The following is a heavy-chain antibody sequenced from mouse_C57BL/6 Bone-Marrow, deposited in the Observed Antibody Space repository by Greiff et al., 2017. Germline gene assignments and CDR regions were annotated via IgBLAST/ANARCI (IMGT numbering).Heavy chain of an antibody. CDR2: FYPGSGSI. J-gene: IGHJ3*01. V-gene: IGHV1-62-2*01. CDR1: GYTFTEYT. D-gene: IGHD2-4*01. CDR3: AKHEERDDYDGFAY. Sequence: VQLQESGAELVKPGASVKLSCKASGYTFTEYTIHWVKQRSGQGLEWIGWFYPGSGSIKYNEKFKDKATLTADKSSSTVYMELSRLTSEDSAVXSGAKHEERDDYDGFAYWGQGTLVTVSA.